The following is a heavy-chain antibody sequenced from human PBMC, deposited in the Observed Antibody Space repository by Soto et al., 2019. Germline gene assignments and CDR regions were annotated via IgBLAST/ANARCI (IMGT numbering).Heavy chain of an antibody. CDR3: AHRLGGIGVAGTFDY. CDR2: IYWDDDK. J-gene: IGHJ4*02. V-gene: IGHV2-5*02. CDR1: GFSLSTSRVG. D-gene: IGHD6-19*01. Sequence: QITLKESGPTLVKPPQTLTPTCTFSGFSLSTSRVGVGWIRQPPGKALEWLALIYWDDDKRYSPSLKSRLTITKDTSKNQVVLTMTNMDPVDTATYYCAHRLGGIGVAGTFDYWGQGTLVTVSS.